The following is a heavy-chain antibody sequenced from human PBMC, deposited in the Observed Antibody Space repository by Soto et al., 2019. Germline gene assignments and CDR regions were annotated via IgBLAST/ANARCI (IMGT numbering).Heavy chain of an antibody. CDR1: GFSFSDYY. Sequence: HVQLVESGGGLVEPGGSLRLSCAASGFSFSDYYVNWIRQAPGKGLEWISYTGRSLYPIYYADSVKGRFSISRDSAKNSLFLQMNSLRVEDTAVYYCARDNRSCWNGYYRRYDYYGMDVWGRGTTVIVSS. CDR3: ARDNRSCWNGYYRRYDYYGMDV. D-gene: IGHD3-3*01. J-gene: IGHJ6*02. V-gene: IGHV3-11*01. CDR2: TGRSLYPI.